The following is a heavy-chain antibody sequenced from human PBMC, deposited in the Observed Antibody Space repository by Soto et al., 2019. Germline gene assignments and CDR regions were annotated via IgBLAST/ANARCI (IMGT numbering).Heavy chain of an antibody. CDR3: ARDSWELLPHDY. Sequence: SLRLSCAASGFTFSGYAMHWVRQAPGKGLEWVAIISYDGSNKYYADSVKGRFTISRDNSKNTLYLQMNSLRAEDTAVYYCARDSWELLPHDYWGQGTLVTVSS. CDR1: GFTFSGYA. D-gene: IGHD1-26*01. J-gene: IGHJ4*02. V-gene: IGHV3-30-3*01. CDR2: ISYDGSNK.